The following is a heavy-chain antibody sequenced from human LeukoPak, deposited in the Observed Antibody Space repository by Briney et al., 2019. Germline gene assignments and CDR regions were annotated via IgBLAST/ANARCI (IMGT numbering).Heavy chain of an antibody. CDR2: IYYSGST. CDR1: GGSISSYY. CDR3: ARSGASDYGMDV. J-gene: IGHJ6*02. Sequence: PSETLSLTCTVSGGSISSYYWSWIRQPPGKGLEWIGYIYYSGSTNYNPSLKSRVTISVDTSKNQFSLKLSSVTAADTAVYYCARSGASDYGMDVWGQGTTVTVSS. D-gene: IGHD1-26*01. V-gene: IGHV4-59*12.